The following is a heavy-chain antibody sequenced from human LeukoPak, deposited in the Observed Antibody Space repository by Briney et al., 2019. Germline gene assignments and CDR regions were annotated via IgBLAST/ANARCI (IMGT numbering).Heavy chain of an antibody. D-gene: IGHD2/OR15-2a*01. CDR3: VMVLRGGGSEKKYYFDH. CDR2: MNPNSGNT. CDR1: GYTFTSYD. Sequence: ASVKVSCKASGYTFTSYDINLVRQATGQGLEWMGWMNPNSGNTGYAQKFQGRVTMTRNTSISTAYMELSSLRSQDTDVYYCVMVLRGGGSEKKYYFDHWGQGTLVTVSS. J-gene: IGHJ4*02. V-gene: IGHV1-8*01.